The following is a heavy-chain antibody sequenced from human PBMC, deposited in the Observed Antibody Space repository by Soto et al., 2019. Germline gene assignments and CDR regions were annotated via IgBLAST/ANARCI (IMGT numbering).Heavy chain of an antibody. J-gene: IGHJ6*03. V-gene: IGHV3-48*01. CDR3: ARAPYYYYYMDV. CDR2: ISSSSTI. CDR1: GFTFSSYS. Sequence: GGSLRLSCAASGFTFSSYSMNWVRQAPGKGLEWVSYISSSSTIYYADSVKGRFTISRDNAKNSLYLQMNSLRAEDTAVYYCARAPYYYYYMDVWGKGTTVTVSS.